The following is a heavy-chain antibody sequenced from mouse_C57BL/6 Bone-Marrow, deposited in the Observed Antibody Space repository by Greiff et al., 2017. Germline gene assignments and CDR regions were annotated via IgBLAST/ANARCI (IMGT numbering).Heavy chain of an antibody. CDR3: ARRGQCLIYDGYYEGYFDY. CDR2: IYPRDGST. D-gene: IGHD2-3*01. Sequence: QVQLQQSDAELVKPGASVKISCKVSGYTFTDHTIHWMKQRPEQGLEWIGYIYPRDGSTKYNEKFKGKATLTADKSSSTAYMQLNSLTSEDSAVYFCARRGQCLIYDGYYEGYFDYWGQGTTLTVSS. J-gene: IGHJ2*01. V-gene: IGHV1-78*01. CDR1: GYTFTDHT.